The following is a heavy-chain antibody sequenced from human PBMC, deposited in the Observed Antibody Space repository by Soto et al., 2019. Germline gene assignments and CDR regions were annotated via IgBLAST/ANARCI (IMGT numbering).Heavy chain of an antibody. J-gene: IGHJ6*03. CDR1: GGSISSGGYY. CDR3: ASGGRYYYYMEV. D-gene: IGHD2-15*01. V-gene: IGHV4-31*03. CDR2: IYYSGST. Sequence: SETLSLPCTVSGGSISSGGYYWSWILQHPGKGLEWIGYIYYSGSTYYNPSLKSRVTISVDTSKNQFSLKLSSVTAADTAVYYCASGGRYYYYMEVWGKGTTVTVSS.